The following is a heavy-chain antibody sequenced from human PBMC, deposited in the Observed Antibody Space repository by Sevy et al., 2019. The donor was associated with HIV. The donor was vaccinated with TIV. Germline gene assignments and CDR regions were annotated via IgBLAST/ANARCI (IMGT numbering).Heavy chain of an antibody. CDR2: IYYSGST. CDR1: GGSISSSSYY. V-gene: IGHV4-39*01. D-gene: IGHD1-26*01. Sequence: SETLSLTCTVSGGSISSSSYYWGWIRQPPGKGLEWIGSIYYSGSTYYNPSLKSRVTISVDTSKNRFSLKLSSVTAADTAVYYCARHRPGLGATGPFDYWGQGTLVTVSS. J-gene: IGHJ4*02. CDR3: ARHRPGLGATGPFDY.